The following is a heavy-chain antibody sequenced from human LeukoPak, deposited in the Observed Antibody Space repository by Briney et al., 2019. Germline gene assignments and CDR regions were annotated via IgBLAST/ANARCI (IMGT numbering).Heavy chain of an antibody. Sequence: GGSLRLSCAVSGFTFSSYAMSWVRQAPGKGLEWVSAISGSGGSTYYADSVKGRFTISRDNSKNTLYLQMNSLRAEDTAVYYCAKGLARGRYFDWLSLDDAFDIWGQGTMVTVSS. CDR2: ISGSGGST. D-gene: IGHD3-9*01. CDR1: GFTFSSYA. CDR3: AKGLARGRYFDWLSLDDAFDI. J-gene: IGHJ3*02. V-gene: IGHV3-23*01.